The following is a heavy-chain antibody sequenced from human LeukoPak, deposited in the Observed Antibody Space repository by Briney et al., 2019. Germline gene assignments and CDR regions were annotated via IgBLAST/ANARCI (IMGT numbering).Heavy chain of an antibody. V-gene: IGHV1-46*01. CDR2: INPTGGST. CDR1: GYTFTSYY. CDR3: ARGLEYYDSSGSHFDY. J-gene: IGHJ4*02. D-gene: IGHD3-22*01. Sequence: ASVKVSCKASGYTFTSYYMNWVRQAPGQGLEWMGVINPTGGSTSYAQKFQGRVTMTRDTSTSTVYMELSSLRSEDTAVYYCARGLEYYDSSGSHFDYWGRGTLVTVSS.